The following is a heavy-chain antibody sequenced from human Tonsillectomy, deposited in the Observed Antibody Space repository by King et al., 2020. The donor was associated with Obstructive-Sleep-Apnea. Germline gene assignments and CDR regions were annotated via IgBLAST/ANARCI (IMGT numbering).Heavy chain of an antibody. J-gene: IGHJ4*02. Sequence: LQLQESGPGLVKPSETLSLTCTVYGGSISSSSNYWGWIRQPPGKGLEWIGSIYYTGRTYYNPSLKSRLTISVDTSQTQFSLNLTSVTAADTALYYCARSTGVDYFDYWGQGTLVTVSS. CDR1: GGSISSSSNY. CDR3: ARSTGVDYFDY. V-gene: IGHV4-39*01. CDR2: IYYTGRT. D-gene: IGHD5/OR15-5a*01.